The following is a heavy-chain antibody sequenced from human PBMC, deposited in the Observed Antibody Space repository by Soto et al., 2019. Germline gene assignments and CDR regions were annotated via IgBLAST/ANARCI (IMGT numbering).Heavy chain of an antibody. CDR3: ARDAYCSSTSCYYYGMDV. V-gene: IGHV3-30-3*01. J-gene: IGHJ6*02. D-gene: IGHD2-2*01. CDR1: GFTFSIYA. CDR2: ISYDGSNK. Sequence: QVQLVESGGGVVQPGRSLRLSCAASGFTFSIYAMHWVRQAPGKGLEWVAVISYDGSNKYYADSVKGRFTISRDNSKNTLYLQMNSLRAEDTAVYYCARDAYCSSTSCYYYGMDVWGQGTTVTVSS.